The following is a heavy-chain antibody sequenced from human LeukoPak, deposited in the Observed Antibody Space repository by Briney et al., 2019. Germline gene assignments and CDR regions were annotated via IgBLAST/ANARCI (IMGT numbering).Heavy chain of an antibody. CDR3: ARNGRYDFWSGYPKGIDY. J-gene: IGHJ4*02. CDR1: GGTFSSYA. CDR2: IIPIFGTA. D-gene: IGHD3-3*01. Sequence: SVKVSCKASGGTFSSYAISWVRQAPGQGLEWMGGIIPIFGTANYAQKFQGRVTITADESTSTAYMELRSLRSDDTAVYYCARNGRYDFWSGYPKGIDYWGQGTLVTVSS. V-gene: IGHV1-69*13.